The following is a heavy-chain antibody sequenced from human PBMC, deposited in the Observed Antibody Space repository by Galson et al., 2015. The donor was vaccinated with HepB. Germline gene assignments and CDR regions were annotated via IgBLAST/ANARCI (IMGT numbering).Heavy chain of an antibody. D-gene: IGHD5-18*01. V-gene: IGHV1-69*13. CDR3: ASEDHSSGSYGKYYFDY. Sequence: SVKVSCKASGGTFSSYAISWVRQAPGQGLEWMGGIIPIFGTANYAQKFQGRVTITADESTSTAYMELSSLRSEDTAVYYCASEDHSSGSYGKYYFDYWGQGTLVTVSS. CDR2: IIPIFGTA. J-gene: IGHJ4*02. CDR1: GGTFSSYA.